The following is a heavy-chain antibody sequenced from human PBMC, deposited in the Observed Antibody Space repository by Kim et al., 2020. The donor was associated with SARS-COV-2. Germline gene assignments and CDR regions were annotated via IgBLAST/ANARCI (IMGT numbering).Heavy chain of an antibody. Sequence: GGSLRLSCAASGFTFSSYHMHWARQARGKGLVWVTCMNDRGCFTAYADSVKGRFPISRDNAKNTLFLQMNSLRAEDTAIYYCARIGNYWNDAYWGRGIL. CDR3: ARIGNYWNDAY. CDR2: MNDRGCFT. V-gene: IGHV3-74*01. J-gene: IGHJ4*02. CDR1: GFTFSSYH. D-gene: IGHD1-1*01.